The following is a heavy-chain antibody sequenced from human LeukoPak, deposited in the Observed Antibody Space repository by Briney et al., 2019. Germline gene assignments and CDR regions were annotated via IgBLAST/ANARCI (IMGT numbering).Heavy chain of an antibody. CDR1: GFTFSSYS. CDR3: ARDKLNYYGSGSYYAFDY. V-gene: IGHV3-21*01. J-gene: IGHJ4*02. CDR2: ISSSSSYI. D-gene: IGHD3-10*01. Sequence: GGSLRLSCAASGFTFSSYSMNWVRQAPGKGLEWVSSISSSSSYIYYADSVKGRFTIPRDNAKNSLYLQMNSLRAEDTAVYYCARDKLNYYGSGSYYAFDYWGQGTLVTVSS.